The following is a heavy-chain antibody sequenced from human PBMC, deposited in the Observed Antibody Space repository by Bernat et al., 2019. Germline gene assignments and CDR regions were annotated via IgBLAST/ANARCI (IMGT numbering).Heavy chain of an antibody. CDR1: GFTFGTYG. J-gene: IGHJ4*02. V-gene: IGHV3-7*01. CDR3: SRDLYGSGDY. Sequence: VQLVESGGGVVQPGRSLRLSCAASGFTFGTYGMSWVRQAPGTGLEWVASLMQDESEKYYVDSVKGRFTISRDNAKNSLFLQMNSLRAEDTAVYYCSRDLYGSGDYWGQGALVTVSS. CDR2: LMQDESEK. D-gene: IGHD3-10*01.